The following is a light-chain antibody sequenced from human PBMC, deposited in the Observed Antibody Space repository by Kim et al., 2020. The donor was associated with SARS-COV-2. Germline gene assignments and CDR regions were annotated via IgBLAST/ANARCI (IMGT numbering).Light chain of an antibody. J-gene: IGKJ2*01. CDR3: QQHGSSPHT. CDR1: QSVSSSY. CDR2: GAS. Sequence: EIVLTQSPGTLSLSPGERATLSCRASQSVSSSYLAWYQQKPGQAPRLLIYGASYRATGIPDRFSGSGSGTDFTLTISRLEPEDFAVYYCQQHGSSPHTFGQGTNLEI. V-gene: IGKV3-20*01.